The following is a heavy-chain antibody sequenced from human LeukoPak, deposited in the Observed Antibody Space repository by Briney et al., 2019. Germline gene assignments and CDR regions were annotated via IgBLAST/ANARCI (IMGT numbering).Heavy chain of an antibody. V-gene: IGHV4-39*07. Sequence: SETLSLTCTVSGGSISSGDYYWSWIRQPPGKGLEWIGEINHSGSTNYNPSLKSRVTISVDTSKNQFSLKLSSVTAADTAVYYCAREKVAGRWLLRGAHLDYWGQGTLVTVSS. CDR2: INHSGST. D-gene: IGHD5-24*01. CDR3: AREKVAGRWLLRGAHLDY. CDR1: GGSISSGDYY. J-gene: IGHJ4*02.